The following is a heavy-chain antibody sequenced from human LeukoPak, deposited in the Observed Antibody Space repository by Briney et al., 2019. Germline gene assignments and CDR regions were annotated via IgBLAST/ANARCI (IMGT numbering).Heavy chain of an antibody. D-gene: IGHD3-22*01. J-gene: IGHJ5*02. CDR3: ARRDHYGSSGYYH. Sequence: SVKVSCKASGGTFSSYAISWVRQAPGQGLEWMGGIIPIFGTANYAQKFQGRVTITTDESTSTAYMELSSLRSEDTAVYYCARRDHYGSSGYYHWGQGTLVTVSS. CDR1: GGTFSSYA. V-gene: IGHV1-69*05. CDR2: IIPIFGTA.